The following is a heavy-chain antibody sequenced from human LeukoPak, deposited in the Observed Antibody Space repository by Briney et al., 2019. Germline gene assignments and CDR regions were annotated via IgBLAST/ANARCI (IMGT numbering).Heavy chain of an antibody. D-gene: IGHD7-27*01. CDR3: ARDPAWGAIDY. V-gene: IGHV3-7*01. Sequence: PGGSLRLSCAVDGLTIGRSWMAWVSQKGGEGREWVADMNEDGCGTYYVDSVKGRFTVSRHNAQNSVYLQMNSLRVEDTGVYYCARDPAWGAIDYWGQGTLVTVSS. CDR1: GLTIGRSW. J-gene: IGHJ4*02. CDR2: MNEDGCGT.